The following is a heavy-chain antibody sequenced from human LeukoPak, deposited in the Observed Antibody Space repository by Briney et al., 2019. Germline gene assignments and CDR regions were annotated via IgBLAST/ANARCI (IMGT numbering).Heavy chain of an antibody. J-gene: IGHJ4*02. CDR3: AREGYYYDSSGLVG. CDR2: ICYDGSRD. V-gene: IGHV3-33*01. D-gene: IGHD3-22*01. Sequence: GTSLRLSCAASGLTFRNYGMNWVRQAPGKGLEWVTLICYDGSRDYYVDFVKGRFTVSRDNSRNTLYLQMRNLRAEDTAVYYCAREGYYYDSSGLVGWGQGTLVTASS. CDR1: GLTFRNYG.